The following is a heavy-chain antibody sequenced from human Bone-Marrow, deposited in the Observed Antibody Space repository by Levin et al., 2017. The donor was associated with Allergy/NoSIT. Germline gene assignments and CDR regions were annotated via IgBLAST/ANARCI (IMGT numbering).Heavy chain of an antibody. J-gene: IGHJ4*02. CDR3: AISVVVAAASVDN. CDR2: ISTSSTTI. D-gene: IGHD2-15*01. Sequence: GGSLRLSCAASGFAFSSFSMNWVRQAPGKGLEWLAYISTSSTTIYYADSVKGRFTVSRDNAENSLYLQMDNLRAEDTAVYYCAISVVVAAASVDNWGQGTLVTVSS. V-gene: IGHV3-48*01. CDR1: GFAFSSFS.